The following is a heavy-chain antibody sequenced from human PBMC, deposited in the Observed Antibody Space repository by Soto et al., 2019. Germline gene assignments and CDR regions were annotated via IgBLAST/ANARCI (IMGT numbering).Heavy chain of an antibody. Sequence: QVQLVQSGAEVKKPGASVKVSCKASGYTFIGHYMHWVRQAPGQVLEWMGWINPNSGGTNYAQKFQCRVTMTRDTSISIADMELSRRRSDDTAVYYCARDSYYDILTGYSRNAFDIWGQGPRVTVSS. D-gene: IGHD3-9*01. CDR3: ARDSYYDILTGYSRNAFDI. CDR2: INPNSGGT. CDR1: GYTFIGHY. J-gene: IGHJ3*02. V-gene: IGHV1-2*02.